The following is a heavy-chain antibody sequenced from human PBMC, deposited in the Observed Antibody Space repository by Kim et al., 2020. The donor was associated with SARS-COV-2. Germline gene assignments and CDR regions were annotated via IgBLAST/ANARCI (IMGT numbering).Heavy chain of an antibody. CDR1: GGSISSSSYY. CDR3: ARGLRWLQYPRVYFQH. V-gene: IGHV4-39*07. J-gene: IGHJ1*01. CDR2: IYYSGST. Sequence: SETLSLTCTVSGGSISSSSYYWGWIRQPPGKGLEWIGSIYYSGSTYYNPSLKSRVTISVDTSKNQFSLKLSSVTAADTAVYYCARGLRWLQYPRVYFQHWGQGTLVTVSS. D-gene: IGHD5-12*01.